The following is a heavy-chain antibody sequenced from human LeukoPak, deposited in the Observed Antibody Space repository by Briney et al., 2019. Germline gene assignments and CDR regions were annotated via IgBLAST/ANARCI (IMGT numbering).Heavy chain of an antibody. D-gene: IGHD1-26*01. CDR1: GFTLRNTW. J-gene: IGHJ4*02. V-gene: IGHV3-7*01. Sequence: PGGSLRLSCVASGFTLRNTWMAWVRQAPGKGLEWVANINQDASTKHYVDSVKGRFTISRDNAKNSLYLRMNSLRAEDTAVYYCARDQSGSLDYWGQGTLVTVSA. CDR2: INQDASTK. CDR3: ARDQSGSLDY.